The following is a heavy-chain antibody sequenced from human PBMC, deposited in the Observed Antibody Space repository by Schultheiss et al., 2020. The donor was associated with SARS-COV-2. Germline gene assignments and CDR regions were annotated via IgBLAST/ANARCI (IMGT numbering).Heavy chain of an antibody. Sequence: GESLKISCAASGFTFSSYGMHWVRQAPGKGLEWVAVIWYDGSNKYYADSVKGRFTISRDNSKNTLYLQMNSLRAEDTAVYYCARTYYYDSSGWAYYYYYGMDVWGQGTTVTVSS. CDR3: ARTYYYDSSGWAYYYYYGMDV. J-gene: IGHJ6*02. CDR2: IWYDGSNK. CDR1: GFTFSSYG. D-gene: IGHD3-22*01. V-gene: IGHV3-30*19.